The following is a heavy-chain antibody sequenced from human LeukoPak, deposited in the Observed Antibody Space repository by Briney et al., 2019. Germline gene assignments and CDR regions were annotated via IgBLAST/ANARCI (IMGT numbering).Heavy chain of an antibody. CDR1: GGSISSGGYS. CDR2: IYYSGST. D-gene: IGHD2-15*01. CDR3: ARVLGYCSGGSCGYDAFDI. J-gene: IGHJ3*02. V-gene: IGHV4-30-4*07. Sequence: PSQTLSLTCAVSGGSISSGGYSWSWIRQPPGKGLEWIGYIYYSGSTYYNPSLKSRVTISVDTSKNQFSLKLSSVTAADTAVYYCARVLGYCSGGSCGYDAFDIWGQGTMVTVSS.